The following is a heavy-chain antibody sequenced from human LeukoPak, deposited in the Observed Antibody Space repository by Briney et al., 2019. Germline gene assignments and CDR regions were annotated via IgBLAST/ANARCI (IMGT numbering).Heavy chain of an antibody. V-gene: IGHV1-18*01. CDR3: ARRVGFYGSGKTMGGWFGP. D-gene: IGHD3-10*01. CDR1: GYNLSNYG. CDR2: ISAYNGNT. Sequence: GASVKVSCKASGYNLSNYGVSWVRQAPGQGLEWVGWISAYNGNTNYAQKFQDKVIMTTDTSTNTAYMELRSLTTDDTAVYYGARRVGFYGSGKTMGGWFGPWGPGSLVTVSS. J-gene: IGHJ5*02.